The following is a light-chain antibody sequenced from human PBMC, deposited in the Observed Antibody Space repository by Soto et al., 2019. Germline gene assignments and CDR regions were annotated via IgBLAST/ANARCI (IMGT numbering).Light chain of an antibody. CDR1: QGISNF. V-gene: IGKV1-27*01. CDR2: GSS. Sequence: DIQMTQSPSSLSASVGDRVTITCRASQGISNFLAWYQQKPGKVPKLLIYGSSTLQAGVPSRFSGSGSGTDFTLTISSLQPEDVATYYCQKYDSDPRTFGQGTKVDLK. J-gene: IGKJ1*01. CDR3: QKYDSDPRT.